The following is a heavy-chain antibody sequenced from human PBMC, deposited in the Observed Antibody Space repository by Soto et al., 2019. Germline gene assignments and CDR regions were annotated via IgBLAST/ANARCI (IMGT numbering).Heavy chain of an antibody. CDR2: IDPSDSYT. CDR1: GYSFTSYL. D-gene: IGHD3-3*01. J-gene: IGHJ6*02. V-gene: IGHV5-10-1*01. Sequence: PGESLKISCRGSGYSFTSYLISWVRQMPGKGLGWMGRIDPSDSYTNYSPSFQGHVTISADKSISTAYLQWSSLKASDTAMYYCARLSYPYYDFWSGAPDYGMDVWGQGTTVTVSS. CDR3: ARLSYPYYDFWSGAPDYGMDV.